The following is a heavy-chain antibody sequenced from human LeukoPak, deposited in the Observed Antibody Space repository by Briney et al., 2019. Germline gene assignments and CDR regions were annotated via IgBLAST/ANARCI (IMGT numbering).Heavy chain of an antibody. J-gene: IGHJ4*02. CDR2: INPNSGGT. CDR1: GYTFTGYY. Sequence: GASVKVSCKASGYTFTGYYMHWVRQAPGQGLEWMGWINPNSGGTNYAQKFQGRVTMTRDTSISTAYMELSRLRSDDTAVYYCARISYGGDYDFDYWGRGTLVTVSS. D-gene: IGHD4-17*01. V-gene: IGHV1-2*02. CDR3: ARISYGGDYDFDY.